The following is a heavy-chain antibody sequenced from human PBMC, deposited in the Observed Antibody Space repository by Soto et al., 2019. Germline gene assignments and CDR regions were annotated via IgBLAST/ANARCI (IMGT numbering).Heavy chain of an antibody. CDR2: ISYSGST. J-gene: IGHJ6*02. CDR3: AREGVSSSWYYYYGLDV. V-gene: IGHV4-59*01. CDR1: GGSISSYY. D-gene: IGHD6-13*01. Sequence: PSETLSLTCAVSGGSISSYYWSWIRQPPGKGLEWIGYISYSGSTNYNPSLKSRVTISVDTSKNQFSLKLSSVTAADTAVYYCAREGVSSSWYYYYGLDVWGRGTTVTVSS.